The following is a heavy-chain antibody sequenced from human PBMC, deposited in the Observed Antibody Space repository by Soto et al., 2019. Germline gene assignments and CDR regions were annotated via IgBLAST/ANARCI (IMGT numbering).Heavy chain of an antibody. D-gene: IGHD3-9*01. CDR3: ARLLGPYDILTGYYGDY. Sequence: GESLKISCKGSGYSFTSYWIGWVRQMPGKGLEWMGIIYPGDSDTRYSPSFQGQVTISADKSISTAYLQWSSLQASDTAMYYCARLLGPYDILTGYYGDYWGQGTLVTVSS. J-gene: IGHJ4*02. V-gene: IGHV5-51*01. CDR2: IYPGDSDT. CDR1: GYSFTSYW.